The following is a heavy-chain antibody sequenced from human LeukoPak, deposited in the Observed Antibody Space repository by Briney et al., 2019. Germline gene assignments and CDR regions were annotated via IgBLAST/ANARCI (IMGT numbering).Heavy chain of an antibody. CDR1: GFTFSSDW. J-gene: IGHJ4*02. V-gene: IGHV3-7*01. Sequence: GGSLRLSCAASGFTFSSDWMNWGRQAPGKGLEWVANIKPDGSEKYYVDSVKGRFTISRDNAKNSLYLQMNSLRAEDTAVYFCASESDYWGQGTLVTVSS. CDR3: ASESDY. CDR2: IKPDGSEK.